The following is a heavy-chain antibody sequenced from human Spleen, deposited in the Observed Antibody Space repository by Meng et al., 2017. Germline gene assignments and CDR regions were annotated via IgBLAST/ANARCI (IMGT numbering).Heavy chain of an antibody. CDR3: VRENWKSTIDY. V-gene: IGHV4-30-4*01. J-gene: IGHJ4*02. Sequence: QVHLQESGPGLVKPSQTLSLTCTVSGGSISSADYYWSWIRQPPGKGLEWIGYIYYSGSTYYNPSLKSRLTISVDTSKKQFSLRLTSVTAADTAVYYCVRENWKSTIDYSGQGTLVTVSS. CDR1: GGSISSADYY. CDR2: IYYSGST. D-gene: IGHD1-1*01.